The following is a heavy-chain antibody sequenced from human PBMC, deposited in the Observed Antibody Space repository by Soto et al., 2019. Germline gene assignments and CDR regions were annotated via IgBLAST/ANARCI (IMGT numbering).Heavy chain of an antibody. Sequence: QVQLVQSGAEVKKPGSSVKVSCKASGGTFSSYAINWVRQAPGQGLEWMGGIIPIFGTANYAQKFQGRVTITADESTSTAYMELSSLRSEDTAVYYCARDSHPHYYDSSGYYYTIDYWGQGTLVTVSS. CDR1: GGTFSSYA. CDR2: IIPIFGTA. D-gene: IGHD3-22*01. J-gene: IGHJ4*02. V-gene: IGHV1-69*01. CDR3: ARDSHPHYYDSSGYYYTIDY.